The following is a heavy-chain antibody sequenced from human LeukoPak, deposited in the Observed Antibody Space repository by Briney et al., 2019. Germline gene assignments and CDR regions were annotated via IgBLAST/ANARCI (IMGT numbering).Heavy chain of an antibody. J-gene: IGHJ6*03. CDR1: GFTFSSYA. V-gene: IGHV3-23*01. D-gene: IGHD1-26*01. CDR3: AKDPRIGVMGYYMDV. CDR2: ISGSGGST. Sequence: PGGSLRLSCAASGFTFSSYAMSWVRQAPGKGLEWVSAISGSGGSTYYADSVKGRFTISRDNSKNTLYLQMNSLRAEDTAVYYCAKDPRIGVMGYYMDVWGKGTTVTVSS.